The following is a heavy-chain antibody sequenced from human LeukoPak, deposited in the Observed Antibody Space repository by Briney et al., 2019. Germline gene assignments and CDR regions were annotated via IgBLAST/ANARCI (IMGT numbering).Heavy chain of an antibody. CDR2: ISSSSSTI. D-gene: IGHD2-15*01. CDR1: GFTFSSYS. V-gene: IGHV3-48*01. J-gene: IGHJ4*02. Sequence: GGSLRLSCAASGFTFSSYSMNWVRQAPGKGLEWVSYISSSSSTIYYADSVKGRFTIPRDNAKNSLYLQMNSLRAEDTAVYYCARDRGYCSGGSCYLGYWGQGTLVTVSS. CDR3: ARDRGYCSGGSCYLGY.